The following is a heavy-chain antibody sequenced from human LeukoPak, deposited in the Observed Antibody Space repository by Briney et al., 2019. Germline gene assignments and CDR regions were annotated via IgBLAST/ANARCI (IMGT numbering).Heavy chain of an antibody. J-gene: IGHJ4*02. CDR3: ARSDGGNSRSFDY. D-gene: IGHD4-23*01. CDR2: ISTGGST. CDR1: GGSISSFY. Sequence: SETLSLTCTISGGSISSFYWSWIRQPAGKGLEWIGRISTGGSTNYNPSLKSRVTMSVDTSKSQFSLNLTSVTAADTAMYYCARSDGGNSRSFDYWGQGTLVTASS. V-gene: IGHV4-4*07.